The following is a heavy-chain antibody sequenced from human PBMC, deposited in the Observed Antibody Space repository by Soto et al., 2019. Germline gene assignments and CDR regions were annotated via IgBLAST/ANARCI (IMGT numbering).Heavy chain of an antibody. V-gene: IGHV4-4*02. D-gene: IGHD2-15*01. J-gene: IGHJ4*02. Sequence: QVQLQESGPGLVKPSGTLSLTCAVSSGSISSSNWWSWVRQPPGKGLEWIGEIYHSGSTNYNPSLKSRVTISVDKSTNQCSLKLSSVTAADTAVYYCASSVYCSGGSCANLDYWGQGTLVTVSS. CDR2: IYHSGST. CDR1: SGSISSSNW. CDR3: ASSVYCSGGSCANLDY.